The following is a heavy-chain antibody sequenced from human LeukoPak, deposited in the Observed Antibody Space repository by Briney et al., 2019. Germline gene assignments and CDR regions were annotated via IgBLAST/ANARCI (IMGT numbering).Heavy chain of an antibody. CDR1: GDSISRYY. J-gene: IGHJ4*02. V-gene: IGHV4-38-2*02. D-gene: IGHD1-26*01. Sequence: SETLSLTCTVSGDSISRYYWGWIRQPPGKGLEWIGSIYHSGRTYYNPSLKSRVTISVDTSKNQFSLKLSSVTAADTAVYYCARGGSYGFDLFEPGHFDYWGQGTLVTVSS. CDR3: ARGGSYGFDLFEPGHFDY. CDR2: IYHSGRT.